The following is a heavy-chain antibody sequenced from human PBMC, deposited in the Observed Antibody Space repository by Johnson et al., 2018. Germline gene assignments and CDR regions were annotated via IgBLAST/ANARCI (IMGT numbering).Heavy chain of an antibody. CDR2: ISASGDTT. CDR3: GKYVVVVPVSYGLDV. D-gene: IGHD2-2*01. V-gene: IGHV3-23*04. Sequence: EVQLVESGGGLVQPGGSLRLSCATSGFTFNTCAMNWVRQAPGKGLEWVSGISASGDTTWYSDSVKGRFAISRDNSKNTLSLQMNSLRAGDTAIYYWGKYVVVVPVSYGLDVWGQGTTVTVSS. J-gene: IGHJ6*02. CDR1: GFTFNTCA.